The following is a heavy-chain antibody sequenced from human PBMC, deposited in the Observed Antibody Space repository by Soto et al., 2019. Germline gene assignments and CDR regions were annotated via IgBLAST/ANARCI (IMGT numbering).Heavy chain of an antibody. D-gene: IGHD2-15*01. CDR1: GGSISGYY. V-gene: IGHV4-4*07. J-gene: IGHJ5*02. CDR2: IYTSGST. CDR3: ARLWCSGASCYPGDWFDP. Sequence: SETLSLTCTVSGGSISGYYWSWIRQPAGKGLEWIGRIYTSGSTNYNPSLKSRVTMSVDTSKNQFSLKLSSVTAAGTAVYYCARLWCSGASCYPGDWFDPWGQGTLVTVSS.